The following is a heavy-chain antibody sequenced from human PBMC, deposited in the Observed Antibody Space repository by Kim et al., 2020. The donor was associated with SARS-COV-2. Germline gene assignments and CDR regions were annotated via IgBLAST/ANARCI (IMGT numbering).Heavy chain of an antibody. V-gene: IGHV3-23*01. J-gene: IGHJ4*02. CDR1: GFTFSSYA. Sequence: GGSLRLSCAASGFTFSSYAMSWVRQAPGKGLEWVSAISGSGGSTYYADSVKGRFTIPRDNSKDTLYLQMNSLRAEDPAVYYCAQESLRYFDWLQERRGELYYSGQGTLGSVSS. CDR3: AQESLRYFDWLQERRGELYY. D-gene: IGHD3-9*01. CDR2: ISGSGGST.